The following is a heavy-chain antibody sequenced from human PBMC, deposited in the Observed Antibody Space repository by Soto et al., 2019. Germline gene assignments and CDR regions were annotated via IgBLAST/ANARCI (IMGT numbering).Heavy chain of an antibody. CDR2: ISGGGDKT. CDR1: GFTFTSYI. CDR3: ARWDGYGDY. Sequence: EVQLLESGGGLVQPGGSLRLSCAASGFTFTSYIINWVRQAPGKGLEWVSGISGGGDKTWHADSVKGRFTISRDNSKNTVYLQMNSLRADDTAVYYCARWDGYGDYWGQGTLVTVSS. D-gene: IGHD5-12*01. V-gene: IGHV3-23*01. J-gene: IGHJ4*02.